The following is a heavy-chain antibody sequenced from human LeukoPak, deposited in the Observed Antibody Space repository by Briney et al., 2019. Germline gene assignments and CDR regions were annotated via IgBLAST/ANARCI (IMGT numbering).Heavy chain of an antibody. J-gene: IGHJ4*02. CDR3: AIDQGYTYGQTHYFVL. Sequence: SETLSLTCSVSGVSINPYYWSWIRQSAGKGLEWIGRVYASGTTNYHPSLNGRVTLSVDMSKNHFSLRLSSVTAADTAVYYCAIDQGYTYGQTHYFVLWSQGILVTVSS. CDR1: GVSINPYY. V-gene: IGHV4-4*07. CDR2: VYASGTT. D-gene: IGHD5-18*01.